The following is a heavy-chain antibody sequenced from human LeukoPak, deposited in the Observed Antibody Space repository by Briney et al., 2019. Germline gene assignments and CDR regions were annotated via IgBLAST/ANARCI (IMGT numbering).Heavy chain of an antibody. CDR3: ARDVLAYCGGDCYSGFFDY. J-gene: IGHJ4*02. CDR1: GGSISGYY. D-gene: IGHD2-21*02. V-gene: IGHV4-59*01. CDR2: IYYSGTT. Sequence: SETLSLTCTVSGGSISGYYWSWIRQPPGKGLEWVGYIYYSGTTKYNPSLKSRVTISVDTSKNQISLRLSSVTAADTAVYYCARDVLAYCGGDCYSGFFDYWGQGTLVTVSS.